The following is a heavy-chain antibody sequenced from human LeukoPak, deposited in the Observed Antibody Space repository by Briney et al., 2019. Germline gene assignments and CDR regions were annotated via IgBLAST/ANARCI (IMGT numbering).Heavy chain of an antibody. CDR1: GFTFSSYS. D-gene: IGHD2-2*01. Sequence: GGSLRLSCAASGFTFSSYSMNWVRQAPGKGLEWISSIDTSSSYIFYADSVKGRFTISRDYAENSLFLQMNSLRAEDTAVYYCAREGRLGYRSSTSCSTGWYFDLWGRGILVTVSS. J-gene: IGHJ2*01. CDR2: IDTSSSYI. V-gene: IGHV3-21*01. CDR3: AREGRLGYRSSTSCSTGWYFDL.